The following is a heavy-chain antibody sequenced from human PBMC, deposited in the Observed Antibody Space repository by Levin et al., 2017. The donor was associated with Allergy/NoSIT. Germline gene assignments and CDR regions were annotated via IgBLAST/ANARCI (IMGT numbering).Heavy chain of an antibody. V-gene: IGHV3-21*01. Sequence: GESLKISCAASGFTFSSYSMNWVRQAPGKGLEWVSSISSSSSYIYYADSVKGRFTISRDNAKNSLYLQMNSLRAEDTAVYYCARDVKSEYYDFWSGYYGPRKPNWFDPWGQGTLVTVSS. CDR3: ARDVKSEYYDFWSGYYGPRKPNWFDP. D-gene: IGHD3-3*01. CDR1: GFTFSSYS. J-gene: IGHJ5*02. CDR2: ISSSSSYI.